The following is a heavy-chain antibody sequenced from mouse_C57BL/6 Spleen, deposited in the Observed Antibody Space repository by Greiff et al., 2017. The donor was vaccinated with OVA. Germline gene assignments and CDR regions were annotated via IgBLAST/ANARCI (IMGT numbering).Heavy chain of an antibody. D-gene: IGHD3-2*02. Sequence: VQLQQSGAELARPGASVKLSCKASGYTFTSYGISWVKQRTGQGLEWIGEIYPRSGNTYYNEKFKGKATLTADKSSSTAYMELRSLTSEDSAVYFCAREEDSSGYKAMDYWGQGTSVTVSS. J-gene: IGHJ4*01. CDR2: IYPRSGNT. V-gene: IGHV1-81*01. CDR3: AREEDSSGYKAMDY. CDR1: GYTFTSYG.